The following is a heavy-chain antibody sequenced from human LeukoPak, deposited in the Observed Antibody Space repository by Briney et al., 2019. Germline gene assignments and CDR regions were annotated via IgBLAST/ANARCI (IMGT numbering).Heavy chain of an antibody. D-gene: IGHD3-22*01. Sequence: GGSLRLSCAASGFTFSSYGMHWVRQAPGKGLEWVAVISYDGSNKYYADSVKGRFTTSRDNSKNTLYQQMNSLRAEDTAVYYCAKGPSAYYYDSSYWGQGTLVTVSS. CDR2: ISYDGSNK. V-gene: IGHV3-30*18. J-gene: IGHJ4*02. CDR3: AKGPSAYYYDSSY. CDR1: GFTFSSYG.